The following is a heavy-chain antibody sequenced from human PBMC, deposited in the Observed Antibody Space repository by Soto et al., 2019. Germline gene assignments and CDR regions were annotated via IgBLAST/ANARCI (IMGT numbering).Heavy chain of an antibody. D-gene: IGHD3-10*01. V-gene: IGHV1-18*01. Sequence: ASVKVSCKASGYTFTSYGISWVLQAPGQGLEWMGWISAYNGNTNYAQKLQGRVTMTTDTSTSTAYMELSSLRSEDTAVYYCAREDERITMVRGVYYYGMDVWGQGTTVTVSS. CDR1: GYTFTSYG. J-gene: IGHJ6*02. CDR3: AREDERITMVRGVYYYGMDV. CDR2: ISAYNGNT.